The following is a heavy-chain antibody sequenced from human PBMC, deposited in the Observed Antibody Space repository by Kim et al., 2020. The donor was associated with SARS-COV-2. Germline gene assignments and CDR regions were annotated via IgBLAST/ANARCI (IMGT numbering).Heavy chain of an antibody. CDR1: GGTFSSYA. CDR3: ARDRGFGVALLNWFDP. Sequence: SVKVSCKASGGTFSSYAISWVRQAPGQGLEWMGGIIPIFGTANYAQKFQGRVTITADESTSTAYMELSSLRSEDTAVYYCARDRGFGVALLNWFDPWGQGTLVTVSS. D-gene: IGHD3-3*01. V-gene: IGHV1-69*13. CDR2: IIPIFGTA. J-gene: IGHJ5*02.